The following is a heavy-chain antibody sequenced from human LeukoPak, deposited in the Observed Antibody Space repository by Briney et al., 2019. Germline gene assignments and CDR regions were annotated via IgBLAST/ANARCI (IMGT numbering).Heavy chain of an antibody. V-gene: IGHV3-30*18. CDR3: ANSLWFGELVY. CDR2: ISYDGSNK. J-gene: IGHJ4*02. D-gene: IGHD3-10*01. Sequence: GGSLRLSCAASGFNFSSYGMHWVRQAPGKGLEWVAVISYDGSNKYYADSVKGRFTISRDNSKNTLYLQMNSLRAEDTAVYYCANSLWFGELVYWGQGTLVTVSS. CDR1: GFNFSSYG.